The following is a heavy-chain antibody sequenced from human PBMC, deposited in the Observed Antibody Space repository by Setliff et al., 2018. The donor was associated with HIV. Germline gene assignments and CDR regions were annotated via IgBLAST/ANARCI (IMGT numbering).Heavy chain of an antibody. Sequence: PGESLKISCKGSGYSFTSYWIGWVRQMPGKGLEWMGIIYPGDSDTRYSPSFQGQVTISADKSISTAYLQWNSLKPADTAMYYCARHGQYGSGSYYNRPFDFWGQGTLVTVSS. V-gene: IGHV5-51*01. D-gene: IGHD3-10*01. CDR3: ARHGQYGSGSYYNRPFDF. J-gene: IGHJ4*02. CDR2: IYPGDSDT. CDR1: GYSFTSYW.